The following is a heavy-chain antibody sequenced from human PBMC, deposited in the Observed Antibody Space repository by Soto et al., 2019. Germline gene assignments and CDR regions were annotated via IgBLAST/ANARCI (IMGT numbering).Heavy chain of an antibody. D-gene: IGHD3-10*01. V-gene: IGHV4-31*03. J-gene: IGHJ4*02. CDR3: ARGLMVRGVIITN. CDR1: GGSVSSGGYY. CDR2: IYYSGST. Sequence: QVQLQESGPGLVKPSQTLSLTCTVSGGSVSSGGYYWSWIRQHPGKGLEWIGYIYYSGSTYYNPSLKSRVTVSVDTSKNQFSLKLSSVTAADTAVYYCARGLMVRGVIITNWGQGTLVTVSS.